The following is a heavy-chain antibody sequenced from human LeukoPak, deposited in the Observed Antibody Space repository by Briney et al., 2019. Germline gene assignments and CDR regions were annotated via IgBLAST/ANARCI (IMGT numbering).Heavy chain of an antibody. CDR3: ASHYNILTGYKKSDF. J-gene: IGHJ4*02. CDR1: GFTFSNYA. V-gene: IGHV3-23*01. Sequence: PGGSLRLSCAASGFTFSNYAMSLVRQAPGKGLEWVSAISGSGSTTYYADSVKGRFTISRDISKSTLYLQMNSLRAEDTAVYYCASHYNILTGYKKSDFWGQGTLVTVSS. CDR2: ISGSGSTT. D-gene: IGHD3-9*01.